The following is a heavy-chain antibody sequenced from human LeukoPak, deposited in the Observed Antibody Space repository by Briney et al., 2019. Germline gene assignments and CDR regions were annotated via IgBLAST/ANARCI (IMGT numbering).Heavy chain of an antibody. Sequence: GASVKVSCKASGYTFTGYYMHWVRQAPGQGLEWMGWISPNSGDTDIAQKFQGRVTMTRDTSIATSYMEVDSLTSDDTAVYYCARESACGTTNCLAPADWLDPWGQRTLVIVSS. CDR1: GYTFTGYY. CDR3: ARESACGTTNCLAPADWLDP. CDR2: ISPNSGDT. D-gene: IGHD2-2*01. J-gene: IGHJ5*02. V-gene: IGHV1-2*02.